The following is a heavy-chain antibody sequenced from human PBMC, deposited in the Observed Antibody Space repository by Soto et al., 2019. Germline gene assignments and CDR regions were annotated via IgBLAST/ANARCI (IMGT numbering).Heavy chain of an antibody. D-gene: IGHD2-2*01. CDR2: FYTSGSP. CDR3: ARDSAGSTGGICYADNYFRMDV. Sequence: PSDTLSLTCTVSGASIRNYYWSWIRQPAGRGLEWIGRFYTSGSPNYNPSLKSRVTMSVDTSKNQFSLKLNYVTAADTAVYFCARDSAGSTGGICYADNYFRMDVWGQGTTVTVSS. V-gene: IGHV4-4*07. J-gene: IGHJ6*02. CDR1: GASIRNYY.